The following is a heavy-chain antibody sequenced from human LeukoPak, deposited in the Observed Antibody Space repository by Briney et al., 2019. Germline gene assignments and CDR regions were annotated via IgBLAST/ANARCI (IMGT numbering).Heavy chain of an antibody. CDR2: ISYDGSNK. Sequence: GGSLRLSCAASGFTFSSYGMHWVRQAPGKGLEWVAIISYDGSNKYYADSVKGRFTISRDNSKNTLYLQMNSLRAEDTALYYCARGGSGWVDIWGQGTMVTLSS. J-gene: IGHJ3*02. CDR3: ARGGSGWVDI. D-gene: IGHD6-19*01. CDR1: GFTFSSYG. V-gene: IGHV3-30*03.